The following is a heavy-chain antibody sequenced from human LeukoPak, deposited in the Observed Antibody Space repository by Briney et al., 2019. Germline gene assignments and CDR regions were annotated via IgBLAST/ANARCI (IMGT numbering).Heavy chain of an antibody. CDR3: AREKLSFFDSSGYFDY. CDR2: ISSSGSAI. J-gene: IGHJ4*02. CDR1: GFTFSSYW. Sequence: GGSLRLSCAASGFTFSSYWMNWVRQAPGKGLEWVSFISSSGSAIHYADSVRGRFTISRDNAKNSLYLQMSRLRAEDTAVYYCAREKLSFFDSSGYFDYWGQGTLVTVSS. V-gene: IGHV3-48*03. D-gene: IGHD3-22*01.